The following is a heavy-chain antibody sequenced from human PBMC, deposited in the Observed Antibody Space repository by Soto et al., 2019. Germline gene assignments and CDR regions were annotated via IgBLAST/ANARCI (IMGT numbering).Heavy chain of an antibody. CDR3: AFHYSSGWCPIDY. J-gene: IGHJ4*02. D-gene: IGHD6-19*01. CDR2: MNPNSGNT. Sequence: ASVKVSCKASGYTFTSYDINWVRQATGQGLEWMGWMNPNSGNTGYAQKFQGRVTMTRNTSISTAYMELSSLRSEDTAVYYCAFHYSSGWCPIDYWGQGTLVTVSS. V-gene: IGHV1-8*01. CDR1: GYTFTSYD.